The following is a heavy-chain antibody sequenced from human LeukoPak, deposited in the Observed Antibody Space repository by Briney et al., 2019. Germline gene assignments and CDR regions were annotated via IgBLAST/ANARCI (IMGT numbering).Heavy chain of an antibody. CDR3: ARGVVSSSSWYYYYYGMDV. Sequence: GASVKVSCKASGGTFSSYAISWVRQAPGQGLEWMGGIIPIFGTANYAQKFQGRVTITADKSTSTAYMELSSLRSEDTAVYYCARGVVSSSSWYYYYYGMDVWGKGTTVTVSS. CDR2: IIPIFGTA. D-gene: IGHD6-13*01. CDR1: GGTFSSYA. J-gene: IGHJ6*04. V-gene: IGHV1-69*06.